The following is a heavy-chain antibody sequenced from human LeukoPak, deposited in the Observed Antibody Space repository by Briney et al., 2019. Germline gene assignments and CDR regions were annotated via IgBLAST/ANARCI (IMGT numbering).Heavy chain of an antibody. CDR1: GFKFSSYA. Sequence: AGGSLRLSCVASGFKFSSYAMSWVRQAPGKGLDWVSGISGGGGNINYADSVKGRFAISRDNSRNTLYLQLNSLRAEDTAVYYCAKANDFWSASYKDFFDSWGQGALVTVSS. CDR3: AKANDFWSASYKDFFDS. J-gene: IGHJ4*02. D-gene: IGHD3-3*01. CDR2: ISGGGGNI. V-gene: IGHV3-23*01.